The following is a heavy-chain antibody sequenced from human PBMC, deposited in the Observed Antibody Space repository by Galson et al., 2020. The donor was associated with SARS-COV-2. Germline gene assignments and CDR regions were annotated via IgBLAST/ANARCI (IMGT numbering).Heavy chain of an antibody. CDR2: IYYSGST. CDR1: GGSVSSGSYY. V-gene: IGHV4-61*01. J-gene: IGHJ3*02. D-gene: IGHD3-22*01. CDR3: ARDLNYYDSSGYWGGDAFDI. Sequence: ASETLSLTCTVSGGSVSSGSYYWSWIRQPPGKGLEWIGYIYYSGSTNYNPSLKSRVTISVDTSKNQFSLKLSSVTAADTAVYYCARDLNYYDSSGYWGGDAFDIWGQGTMVTVSS.